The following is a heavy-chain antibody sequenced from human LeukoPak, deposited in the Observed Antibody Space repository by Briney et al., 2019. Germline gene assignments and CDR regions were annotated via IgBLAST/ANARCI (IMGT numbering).Heavy chain of an antibody. D-gene: IGHD3-10*01. CDR1: GYTFTGHY. CDR2: INPNSGGT. CDR3: ARAAVRGVSPLDY. V-gene: IGHV1-2*02. Sequence: GASVKVSCKASGYTFTGHYIHWVRQAPGQGLEWMGWINPNSGGTNYAQKFQGRVTMTRDTSISTAYMELSRLRSDDTAVYYCARAAVRGVSPLDYWGQGTLVTVSS. J-gene: IGHJ4*02.